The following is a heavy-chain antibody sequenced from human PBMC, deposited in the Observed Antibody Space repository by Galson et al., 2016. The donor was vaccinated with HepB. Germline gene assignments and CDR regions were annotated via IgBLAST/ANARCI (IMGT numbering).Heavy chain of an antibody. CDR3: AKGRGPRDSFLSRFWAFYSWFGP. V-gene: IGHV4-34*01. Sequence: LTCAVYGGSFTSDYWNWIRQSPGKGLEWIGEIDDNGRPTYSPSLRSRVTISLDASKNQFSLKLNSVTAADAAVYYCAKGRGPRDSFLSRFWAFYSWFGPWGQGTLVTVSS. D-gene: IGHD3-3*01. CDR2: IDDNGRP. CDR1: GGSFTSDY. J-gene: IGHJ5*02.